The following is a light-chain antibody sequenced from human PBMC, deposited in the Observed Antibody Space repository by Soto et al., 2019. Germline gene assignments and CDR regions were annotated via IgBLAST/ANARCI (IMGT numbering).Light chain of an antibody. CDR2: KAS. CDR3: QQYNTYST. V-gene: IGKV1-5*03. J-gene: IGKJ1*01. CDR1: QNINVW. Sequence: DIQMTQSPSTLSASVGDRVTITCRASQNINVWLAWYQQKPGKAPKLLIYKASSLESGVPSRFSGSGSGTEFTLTISSLQHDDFATYYCQQYNTYSTFGRGTKVEIK.